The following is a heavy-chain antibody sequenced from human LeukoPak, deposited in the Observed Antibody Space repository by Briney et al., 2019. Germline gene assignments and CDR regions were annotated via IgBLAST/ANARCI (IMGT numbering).Heavy chain of an antibody. CDR3: ARRDGYNGKVDY. D-gene: IGHD5-24*01. J-gene: IGHJ4*01. CDR1: GFTVSTNY. V-gene: IGHV3-53*01. CDR2: LYTGGST. Sequence: GGSLRLSCAASGFTVSTNYVSWVRQAPGKGLEWVSVLYTGGSTYYADSVKGRFTISRDDSKNTLYLQMNSLRAEDTAVYYCARRDGYNGKVDYWGQGTLVTVSS.